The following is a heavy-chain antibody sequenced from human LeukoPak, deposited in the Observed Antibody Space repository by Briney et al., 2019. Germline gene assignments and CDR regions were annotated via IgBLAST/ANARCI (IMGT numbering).Heavy chain of an antibody. D-gene: IGHD1-26*01. Sequence: SETLSLTCTVSGGSISSYYWSWIRQPAGKGLEWIGRIYTSGSTNYNPSLKSRVTMSVDTSKNQFSLNLSSVTAADTAVYYCARGGGFVGATDFDYWGQGTLVTVYS. J-gene: IGHJ4*02. CDR2: IYTSGST. CDR3: ARGGGFVGATDFDY. CDR1: GGSISSYY. V-gene: IGHV4-4*07.